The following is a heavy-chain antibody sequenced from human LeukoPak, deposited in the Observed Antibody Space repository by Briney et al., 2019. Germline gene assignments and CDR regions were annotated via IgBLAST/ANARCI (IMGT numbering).Heavy chain of an antibody. V-gene: IGHV3-48*02. CDR3: ARARSGWYMDY. J-gene: IGHJ4*02. CDR2: ITGSSSSI. D-gene: IGHD6-19*01. Sequence: GGSLRLSCAASGSTFSSYSINWVRQAPGKGLEWVSFITGSSSSIFYADSVKGRFTISRDNAKNLVYLQMNSLRDDDTAVYYCARARSGWYMDYWGQGTLVTVSS. CDR1: GSTFSSYS.